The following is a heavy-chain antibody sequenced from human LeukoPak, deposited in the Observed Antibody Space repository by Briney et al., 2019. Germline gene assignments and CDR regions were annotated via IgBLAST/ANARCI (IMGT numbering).Heavy chain of an antibody. CDR3: ARGGDYGDFPDC. J-gene: IGHJ4*02. Sequence: GGSLRLSCAASGFTFGDYWMHWVRQAPGKGLVWVSRTNTDESRTSYTDSVKGRFTISRDNARNTLYLQMNSLRVEDTAVYYCARGGDYGDFPDCWGQGTLVTVSS. V-gene: IGHV3-74*01. CDR1: GFTFGDYW. CDR2: TNTDESRT. D-gene: IGHD4-17*01.